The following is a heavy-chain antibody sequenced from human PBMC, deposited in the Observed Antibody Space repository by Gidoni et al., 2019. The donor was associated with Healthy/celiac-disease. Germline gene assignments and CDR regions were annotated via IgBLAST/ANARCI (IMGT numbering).Heavy chain of an antibody. J-gene: IGHJ6*02. Sequence: EVQLVESGGGLVKPGGSLRLSCAASGFTFSNAWMSWVRQAPGKGLEWVGRIKSKTDGGTTDYAAPVKGRFTISRDDSKNTLYLQMNSLKTEDTAVYYCTTPHSAGIGFDYYYYGMDVWGQGTTVTVSS. D-gene: IGHD6-19*01. CDR2: IKSKTDGGTT. CDR3: TTPHSAGIGFDYYYYGMDV. CDR1: GFTFSNAW. V-gene: IGHV3-15*01.